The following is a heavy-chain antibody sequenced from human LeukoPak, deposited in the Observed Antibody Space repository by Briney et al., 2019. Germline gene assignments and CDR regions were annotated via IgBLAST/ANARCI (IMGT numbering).Heavy chain of an antibody. Sequence: PGRSLRLSCAASGFPFSDYGMYWVRQAPGKGLEWLSYISTSSNTIYYAESVKGRFTISRDNAKNSLYLQMNSLRAEDTAVYYCAREGQWRSFDIWGQGTMVTVSS. CDR3: AREGQWRSFDI. V-gene: IGHV3-48*04. CDR1: GFPFSDYG. D-gene: IGHD6-19*01. CDR2: ISTSSNTI. J-gene: IGHJ3*02.